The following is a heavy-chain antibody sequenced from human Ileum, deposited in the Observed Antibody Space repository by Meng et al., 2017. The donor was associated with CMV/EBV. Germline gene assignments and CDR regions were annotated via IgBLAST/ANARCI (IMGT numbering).Heavy chain of an antibody. J-gene: IGHJ5*02. CDR3: ARDGVYGDPSGS. CDR2: ISTYNGET. Sequence: QVQLVQSGAEGKKPGASVKVSCKGSGYTFTNFAISWVRQAPGQGLEWMGWISTYNGETKLAQKFTDRVTMTRDTSTSTAYMELRSLRSDDTAVYYCARDGVYGDPSGSWGQGTLVTVSS. D-gene: IGHD4-17*01. CDR1: GYTFTNFA. V-gene: IGHV1-18*01.